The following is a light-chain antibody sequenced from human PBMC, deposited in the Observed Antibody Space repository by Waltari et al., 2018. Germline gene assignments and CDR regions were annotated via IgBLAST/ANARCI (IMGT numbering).Light chain of an antibody. CDR1: QSISNW. V-gene: IGKV1-5*03. CDR2: KAF. CDR3: QQYNSYSLLT. Sequence: DIQMTQSPSTLSASVGDTIIITCRASQSISNWLAWSQQKPGKAPKLLTYKAFTLETGVPSRFSGSGSGTVFTLTISSLQPDDFATYYCQQYNSYSLLTFGGGTKVEIE. J-gene: IGKJ4*01.